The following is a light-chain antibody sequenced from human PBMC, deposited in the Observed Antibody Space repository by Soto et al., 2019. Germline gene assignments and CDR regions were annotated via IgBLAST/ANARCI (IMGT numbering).Light chain of an antibody. CDR1: QSVSSN. CDR3: QQYNNWPQT. J-gene: IGKJ1*01. CDR2: DAS. Sequence: EIVMTQSPATLSVSPGERATLSCRASQSVSSNLAWYQQKPGQAPGLLIYDASTRATAIPARFSGSGSGAEFTLTISSLQSEDFALYCCQQYNNWPQTFGQGTKVEIK. V-gene: IGKV3-15*01.